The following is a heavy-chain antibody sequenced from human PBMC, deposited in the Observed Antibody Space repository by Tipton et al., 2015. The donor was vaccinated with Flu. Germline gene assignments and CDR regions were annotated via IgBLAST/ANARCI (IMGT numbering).Heavy chain of an antibody. V-gene: IGHV4-59*07. J-gene: IGHJ5*02. Sequence: TLSLTCIVSNGSLSSYYWNWIRQSPGKGLEWIGYIYNGVYTKYGPSLRSRVTISADTSKNQFSLRLSSVTAADTAVYFCARRDYSNYVSDPRNWFDPWGQGILVTVSS. CDR2: IYNGVYT. CDR1: NGSLSSYY. D-gene: IGHD4-11*01. CDR3: ARRDYSNYVSDPRNWFDP.